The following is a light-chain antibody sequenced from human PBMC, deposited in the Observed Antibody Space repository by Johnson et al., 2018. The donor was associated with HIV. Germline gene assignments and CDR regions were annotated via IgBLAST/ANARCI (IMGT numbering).Light chain of an antibody. CDR1: SSNIGINY. CDR3: GTWDSSLSAYV. J-gene: IGLJ1*01. Sequence: QSVLTQPPSVSAAPRQKVTISCSGSSSNIGINYVSWYQQLPGTAPKLLIYDNTKRPSGIPDRFSGSKSGTSATLGITGLQTGDEADYYCGTWDSSLSAYVFGTGTTVTVL. CDR2: DNT. V-gene: IGLV1-51*01.